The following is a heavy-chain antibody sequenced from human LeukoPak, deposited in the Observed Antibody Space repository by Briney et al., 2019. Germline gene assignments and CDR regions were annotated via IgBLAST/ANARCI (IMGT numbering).Heavy chain of an antibody. V-gene: IGHV1-18*01. Sequence: ASVKVSCKASGYTFTSYGISWVRQAPGQGLEWMGWISAYNGNTNYAQKLQGRVTMTTDTSTSTAYMELRSLRSDDTAMYYCARVLAVAPPSPVGVGFGWFDPWGQGTLVTVSS. CDR3: ARVLAVAPPSPVGVGFGWFDP. D-gene: IGHD6-19*01. CDR1: GYTFTSYG. J-gene: IGHJ5*02. CDR2: ISAYNGNT.